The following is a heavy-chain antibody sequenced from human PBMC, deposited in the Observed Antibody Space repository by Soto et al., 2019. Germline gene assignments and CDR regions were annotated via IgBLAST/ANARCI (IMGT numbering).Heavy chain of an antibody. J-gene: IGHJ4*02. V-gene: IGHV3-23*01. CDR3: AGGTTRYLRPFDY. CDR1: GFTFSSYA. Sequence: EVQLLESGGGLVQPGGSLRLSCAASGFTFSSYAMSWVRQAPGKGLEWVSAISGSGGSTYYADSVKGRFTISRDNSKNTLYLQMTSLRAEDTAVYYCAGGTTRYLRPFDYWGQGTLVTVSS. CDR2: ISGSGGST. D-gene: IGHD3-16*01.